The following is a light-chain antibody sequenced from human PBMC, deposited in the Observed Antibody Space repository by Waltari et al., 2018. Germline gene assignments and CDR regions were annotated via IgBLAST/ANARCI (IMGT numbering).Light chain of an antibody. CDR1: QGISSA. Sequence: AIQLTQSPSSLSASEGDRVTITCRASQGISSALDWYQQKPGKAPKLLMFDVSSLESGVPSRFSGSESGTDFTLTISSLQPEDFATYYCQQFHSYPVTFGQGTKVEIK. CDR3: QQFHSYPVT. V-gene: IGKV1-13*02. CDR2: DVS. J-gene: IGKJ1*01.